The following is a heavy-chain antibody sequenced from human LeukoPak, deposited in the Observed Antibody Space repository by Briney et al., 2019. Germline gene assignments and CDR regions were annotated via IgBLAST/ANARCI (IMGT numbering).Heavy chain of an antibody. Sequence: ASVKVSCKASGYXFTSYGISWVRQAPGQGLEWMGWISAYNGNTNYAQKLQGRVTMSTDTSTSTAYMELRSLRSDDTAVYYCARETGYSSGPDPDYWGQGTLVTVSS. V-gene: IGHV1-18*01. CDR1: GYXFTSYG. CDR2: ISAYNGNT. CDR3: ARETGYSSGPDPDY. D-gene: IGHD6-19*01. J-gene: IGHJ4*02.